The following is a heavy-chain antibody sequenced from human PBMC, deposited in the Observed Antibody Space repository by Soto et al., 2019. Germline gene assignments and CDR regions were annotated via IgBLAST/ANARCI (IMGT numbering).Heavy chain of an antibody. V-gene: IGHV3-7*01. D-gene: IGHD3-3*01. CDR3: GRENQRPGWSGYYYYYYMDV. CDR2: VRQGGSET. CDR1: GFSFSSYW. Sequence: EVQLVESGGGLVQPGGSLRLSCAASGFSFSSYWMNWVRQAPGKGLEWVANVRQGGSETYYVDSVKGRFTISRDNDNNSLYRQMNRLTPDATAVYHCGRENQRPGWSGYYYYYYMDVWGKGTTVTVSS. J-gene: IGHJ6*03.